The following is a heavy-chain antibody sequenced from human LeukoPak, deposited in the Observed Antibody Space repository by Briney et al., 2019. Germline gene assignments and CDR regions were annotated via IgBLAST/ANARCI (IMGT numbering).Heavy chain of an antibody. CDR2: ISSSGGST. CDR3: AELGITMIGGV. V-gene: IGHV3-23*01. D-gene: IGHD3-10*02. J-gene: IGHJ6*04. CDR1: GSTFSSYA. Sequence: GGSLRLSCAASGSTFSSYAMSWVRQAPGKGLEWVSGISSSGGSTYYADSVKGRFTISRDNAKNSLYLQMNSLRAEDTAVYYCAELGITMIGGVWGKGTTVTISS.